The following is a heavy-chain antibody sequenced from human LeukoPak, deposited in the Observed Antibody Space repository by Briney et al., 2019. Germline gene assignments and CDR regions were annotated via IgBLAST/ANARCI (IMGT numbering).Heavy chain of an antibody. J-gene: IGHJ3*02. CDR3: AKDGLPSKGYYYGSGSHRNAFDI. D-gene: IGHD3-10*01. Sequence: PGGSLRLSCAASGFTFSDYYMSWIRQAPGKGLEWVSYISSSGSTIYYADSVKGRFTISRDNAKTSLYLQMNSLRAEDTAVYYCAKDGLPSKGYYYGSGSHRNAFDIWGQGTMVTVSS. CDR1: GFTFSDYY. CDR2: ISSSGSTI. V-gene: IGHV3-11*01.